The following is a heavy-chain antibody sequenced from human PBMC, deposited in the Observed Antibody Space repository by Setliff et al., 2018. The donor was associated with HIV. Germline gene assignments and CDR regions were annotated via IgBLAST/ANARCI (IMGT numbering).Heavy chain of an antibody. D-gene: IGHD3-3*01. CDR2: ISAYNGNT. V-gene: IGHV1-18*01. CDR3: ARGYYNFWSGYYDSRFPNPIDAFDI. CDR1: GYTFSSFG. J-gene: IGHJ3*02. Sequence: ASVKVSCKASGYTFSSFGISWVRQAPGQGVEWMGWISAYNGNTNYAQTLQGRVTMTTDTSTSTAYMELRSLRSDDTAVYYCARGYYNFWSGYYDSRFPNPIDAFDIWGQGTMVTVSS.